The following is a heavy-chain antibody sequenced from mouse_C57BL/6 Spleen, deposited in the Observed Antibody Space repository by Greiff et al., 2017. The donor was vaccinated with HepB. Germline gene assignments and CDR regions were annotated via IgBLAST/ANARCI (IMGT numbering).Heavy chain of an antibody. D-gene: IGHD2-1*01. J-gene: IGHJ3*01. V-gene: IGHV1-69*01. CDR3: ARAHYGNYVSGFAY. Sequence: QVQLQQPGAELVMPGASVKLSCKASGYTFTSYWMHWVKQRPGQGLEWIGEIDPSDSYTNYNQKFKGKSTLTVDKSSSTAYMQLSILTSEDSAVYYCARAHYGNYVSGFAYWGQGTLVTVSA. CDR1: GYTFTSYW. CDR2: IDPSDSYT.